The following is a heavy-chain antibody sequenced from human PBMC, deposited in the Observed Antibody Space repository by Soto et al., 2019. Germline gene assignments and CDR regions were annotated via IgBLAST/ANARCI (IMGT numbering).Heavy chain of an antibody. CDR1: GFTFDEYS. CDR2: ISWDSTNT. D-gene: IGHD1-1*01. V-gene: IGHV3-43*01. CDR3: AKEMGTMYFDY. Sequence: EVQLVESGGVVVQPGGSLRLSCAASGFTFDEYSMHWVRQAPGEGLEWVSLISWDSTNTFYADSVKGRFTISRDNSKNSLYLQMYSLRTEDTALYYCAKEMGTMYFDYWGQGTLVTVSS. J-gene: IGHJ4*02.